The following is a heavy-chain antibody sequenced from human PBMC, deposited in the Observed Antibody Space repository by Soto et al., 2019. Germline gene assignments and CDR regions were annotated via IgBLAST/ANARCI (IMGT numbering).Heavy chain of an antibody. J-gene: IGHJ6*02. CDR2: IIPIFGTA. CDR3: ARHDCISTSCYYYYYYGMDV. D-gene: IGHD2-2*01. Sequence: QVRLVQSGAEVKKPGSSVKISGKASGGTFSSYAISWVRQAPGQGLEWMGGIIPIFGTANYAQKFQGRVTITADESTSTAYMELSSLSSEDTAVYYCARHDCISTSCYYYYYYGMDVWGQGTTVTVSS. V-gene: IGHV1-69*12. CDR1: GGTFSSYA.